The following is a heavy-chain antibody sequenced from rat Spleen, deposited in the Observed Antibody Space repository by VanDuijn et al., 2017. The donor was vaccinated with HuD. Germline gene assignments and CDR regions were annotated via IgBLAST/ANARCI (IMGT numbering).Heavy chain of an antibody. J-gene: IGHJ2*01. CDR1: GFTFSNYG. V-gene: IGHV5-19*01. D-gene: IGHD1-7*01. CDR2: ISPSGDDT. Sequence: EVQLVESGGGLVQPGRSLKLSCEASGFTFSNYGMHWIRQAPTKGLEWVASISPSGDDTYYRDSVKGRFTISRENAKNTQYLQMDSLRSEDTATYYCARHEYYFDYWGQGVMVTVSS. CDR3: ARHEYYFDY.